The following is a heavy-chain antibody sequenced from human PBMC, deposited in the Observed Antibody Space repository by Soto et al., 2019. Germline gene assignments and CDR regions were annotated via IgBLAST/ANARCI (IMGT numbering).Heavy chain of an antibody. Sequence: QITLKESGPTLVKPTQTLTLTCTFSGFSLTTSGVGVGWIRQPPGKALEWLALLYWDDDKRYSPSLKSRLPITKDTSINQVVLTMTNMDPVDTGRYFCAHRSGRSGDYWGQGTLVTVSS. CDR3: AHRSGRSGDY. D-gene: IGHD3-10*01. CDR1: GFSLTTSGVG. CDR2: LYWDDDK. V-gene: IGHV2-5*02. J-gene: IGHJ4*02.